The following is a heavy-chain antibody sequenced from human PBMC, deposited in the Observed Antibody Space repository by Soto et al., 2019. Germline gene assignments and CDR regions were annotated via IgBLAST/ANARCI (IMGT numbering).Heavy chain of an antibody. CDR1: GFTFSGSA. D-gene: IGHD5-18*01. Sequence: PGGSLRLSCAASGFTFSGSAMHWVRQASGKGLEWVGRIRSKANSYATAYAASVKGRFTISRDDSKNTAYLQMNSLKTEDTAVYYCTRLVDTAPPGMDVWGQGTTVTVSS. V-gene: IGHV3-73*01. J-gene: IGHJ6*02. CDR2: IRSKANSYAT. CDR3: TRLVDTAPPGMDV.